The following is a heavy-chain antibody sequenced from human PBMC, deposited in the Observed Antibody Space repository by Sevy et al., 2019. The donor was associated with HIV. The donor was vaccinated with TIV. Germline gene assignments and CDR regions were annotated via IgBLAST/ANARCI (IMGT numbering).Heavy chain of an antibody. Sequence: GGSLRLSCAASGFTFSSYSMNWVRQAPGKGLEWVSSISSSSYIYYGDSVKGRFTISRDNAKNSLYLQMNSLRAEDTAVYYCARDAALSNYYDSSGYPNAFDIWGQGTMVTVSS. CDR2: ISSSSYI. V-gene: IGHV3-21*01. CDR1: GFTFSSYS. CDR3: ARDAALSNYYDSSGYPNAFDI. D-gene: IGHD3-22*01. J-gene: IGHJ3*02.